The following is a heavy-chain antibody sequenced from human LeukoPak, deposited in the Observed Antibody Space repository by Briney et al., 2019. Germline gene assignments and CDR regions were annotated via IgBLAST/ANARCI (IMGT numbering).Heavy chain of an antibody. CDR3: ARFRIVATIYDYYMDV. CDR2: ISGSGGST. Sequence: GGSLRLSCAASGFTFSSYAMSWVRQAPGKGLEWVSAISGSGGSTYYADSVKGRFTISRDNSKNTLYLQMNSLRAEDTAVYYCARFRIVATIYDYYMDVWGKGTTVTISS. CDR1: GFTFSSYA. D-gene: IGHD5-12*01. J-gene: IGHJ6*03. V-gene: IGHV3-23*01.